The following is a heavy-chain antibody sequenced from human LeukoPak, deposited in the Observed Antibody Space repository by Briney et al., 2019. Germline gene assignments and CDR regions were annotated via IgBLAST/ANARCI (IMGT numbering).Heavy chain of an antibody. CDR1: GFTVNNKY. CDR2: ISSGDST. CDR3: AREGYSSSCDY. Sequence: PGGSLRLSCAASGFTVNNKYMNWVRQAPGKGLEWVSVISSGDSTYYADSVKGRFTISRDNSKNSLYLQMNSLRAEDTAVYYCAREGYSSSCDYWGQGTLVTVSS. J-gene: IGHJ4*02. D-gene: IGHD6-13*01. V-gene: IGHV3-53*01.